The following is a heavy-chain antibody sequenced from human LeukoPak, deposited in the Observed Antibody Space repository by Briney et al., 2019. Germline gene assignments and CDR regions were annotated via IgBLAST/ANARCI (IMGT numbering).Heavy chain of an antibody. Sequence: PSETLSLTCTVSGGSISSSSYYWGWIRQPPGQGLEWIGSIYYSGSTYYNPSLKSRVTISVDTSKNQFSLKLSSVTAADTAVYYCAKLGTDYYGMDVWGQGTTVTVSS. CDR3: AKLGTDYYGMDV. D-gene: IGHD2-8*02. V-gene: IGHV4-39*01. CDR1: GGSISSSSYY. J-gene: IGHJ6*02. CDR2: IYYSGST.